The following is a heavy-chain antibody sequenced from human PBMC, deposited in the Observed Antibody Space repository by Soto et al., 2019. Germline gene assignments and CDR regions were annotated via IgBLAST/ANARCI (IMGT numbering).Heavy chain of an antibody. CDR2: ISRSGTI. CDR1: GFTFTNHE. CDR3: ARVPPCTNGVCYSGYFDY. D-gene: IGHD2-8*01. Sequence: GGSLRLSCEASGFTFTNHEMNWVRQAPGKGLEWVAYISRSGTINYADSVKGRFTISRDNAKNSLYLQMNSLRAEDTAVYYCARVPPCTNGVCYSGYFDYWGQGTLVTVSS. J-gene: IGHJ4*02. V-gene: IGHV3-48*03.